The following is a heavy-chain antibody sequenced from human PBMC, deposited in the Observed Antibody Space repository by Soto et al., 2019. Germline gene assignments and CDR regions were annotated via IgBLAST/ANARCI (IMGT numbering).Heavy chain of an antibody. Sequence: SETLSLTCTVSGGSISSYYWSWIRQPPGKGLEWIGYIYYSGSTNYNPSLKSRVTISVDTSKNQFSLKLSSVTAADTAVYYCARVGLVYSSSWYGSYYGMDVWGQGTTVIVSS. CDR1: GGSISSYY. CDR3: ARVGLVYSSSWYGSYYGMDV. V-gene: IGHV4-59*01. CDR2: IYYSGST. J-gene: IGHJ6*02. D-gene: IGHD6-13*01.